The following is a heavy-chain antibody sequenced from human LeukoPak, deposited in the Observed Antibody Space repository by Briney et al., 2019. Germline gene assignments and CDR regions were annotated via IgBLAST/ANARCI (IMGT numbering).Heavy chain of an antibody. J-gene: IGHJ4*02. V-gene: IGHV4-4*07. CDR2: INRNGIT. Sequence: SETLSLTCSVSGGSISDSYWGWIRQPAGSGLEWIGRINRNGITKYNPSLGSRVTMSVDPSKNQLSLTLRSVTAADTALYYCGKVSMSVAGTVEVWGQGILVTVS. CDR3: GKVSMSVAGTVEV. CDR1: GGSISDSY. D-gene: IGHD6-19*01.